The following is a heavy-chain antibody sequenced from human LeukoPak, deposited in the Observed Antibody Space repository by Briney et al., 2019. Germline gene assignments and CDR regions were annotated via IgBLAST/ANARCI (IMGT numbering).Heavy chain of an antibody. D-gene: IGHD3-10*01. J-gene: IGHJ3*02. V-gene: IGHV3-30*02. CDR3: ATTYYYGSGSYSGAFDI. Sequence: GGSLRLSCAASRFTFSSYGMHWVRQAPGKGLEWVALIRYDGSNKYYADSVKGRFTISRDNSKNTLYLQMNSLRADDTAMYNCATTYYYGSGSYSGAFDIWGQGTTVTISS. CDR1: RFTFSSYG. CDR2: IRYDGSNK.